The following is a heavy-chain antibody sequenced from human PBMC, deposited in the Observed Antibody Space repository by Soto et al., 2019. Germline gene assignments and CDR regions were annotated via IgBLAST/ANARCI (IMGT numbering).Heavy chain of an antibody. V-gene: IGHV3-23*01. J-gene: IGHJ4*02. CDR3: AKDISSLNDC. CDR2: ISGSGGTT. Sequence: GGSLRLSCAASGITSTSYAMTWVRQAPGKGLEWISSISGSGGTTYYTDSVKGRFTISRDSSKNTMYLQMNSLRAEDTAVYYCAKDISSLNDCWGQGTLVNVSS. D-gene: IGHD1-20*01. CDR1: GITSTSYA.